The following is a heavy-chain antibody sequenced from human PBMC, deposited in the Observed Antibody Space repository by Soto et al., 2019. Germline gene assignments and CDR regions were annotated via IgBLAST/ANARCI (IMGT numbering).Heavy chain of an antibody. Sequence: ETLSLTCTVSGGSVSSGSYYWSWIREPPGKGLEWIGYIYYSGSTNYNPSLKSRVTISVDTSKNQFSLKLSSVTAADTAVYYCYSYSSWTWTSARIDAFDIWGQGTMVTVSS. D-gene: IGHD2-21*01. CDR1: GGSVSSGSYY. CDR2: IYYSGST. J-gene: IGHJ3*02. V-gene: IGHV4-61*01. CDR3: YSYSSWTWTSARIDAFDI.